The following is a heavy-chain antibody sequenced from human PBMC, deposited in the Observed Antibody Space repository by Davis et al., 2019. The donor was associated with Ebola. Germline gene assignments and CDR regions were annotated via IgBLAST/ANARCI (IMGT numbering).Heavy chain of an antibody. D-gene: IGHD4-17*01. Sequence: GESLKISCAASGFTFSSYGMHWVRQAPGKGLEWVAVISYDGSNKYYADSVKGRFTISRDNSKNTLYLQMNSLRAEDTAVYYCAKVKVATVTTWDYYYYGMDVWGQGTTVTVSS. J-gene: IGHJ6*02. CDR3: AKVKVATVTTWDYYYYGMDV. CDR1: GFTFSSYG. CDR2: ISYDGSNK. V-gene: IGHV3-30*18.